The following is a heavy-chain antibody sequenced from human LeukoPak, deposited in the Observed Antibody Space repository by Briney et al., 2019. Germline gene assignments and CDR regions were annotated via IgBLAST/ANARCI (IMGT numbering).Heavy chain of an antibody. CDR1: GFTFSSYS. J-gene: IGHJ1*01. D-gene: IGHD6-13*01. CDR3: AKGKGGKSSTSWYAGYFHH. CDR2: ISSSSSYI. Sequence: PGGSLRLSCAASGFTFSSYSMNWVRQAPGKGLEWVSSISSSSSYIYYADSVKGRFTISRDNAKNSLYLEMNSLRPEDTAFYYCAKGKGGKSSTSWYAGYFHHWGQGTLVTVSS. V-gene: IGHV3-21*04.